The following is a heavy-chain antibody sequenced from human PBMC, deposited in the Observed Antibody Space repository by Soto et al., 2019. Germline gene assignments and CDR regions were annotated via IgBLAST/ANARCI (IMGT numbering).Heavy chain of an antibody. D-gene: IGHD2-2*01. V-gene: IGHV1-69*13. Sequence: SVKVSCKACGGTISSYAISWVRQAPRQGLEWMGGIIPIFGTANYAQKFQGRVTITADESTSTAHMELSSLRSEDTAVYYCARARAYYCSSTSCPFDYWGQGTLVTV. J-gene: IGHJ4*02. CDR1: GGTISSYA. CDR3: ARARAYYCSSTSCPFDY. CDR2: IIPIFGTA.